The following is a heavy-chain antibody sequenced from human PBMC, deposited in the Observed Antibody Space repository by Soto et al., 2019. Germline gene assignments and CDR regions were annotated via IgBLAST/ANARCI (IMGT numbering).Heavy chain of an antibody. Sequence: SETLSLTCTVSGDSISSGDYYWSWIRQPPGKGLEWIGYIYYSGSTYYNPSLKSRVTISVDTSKNQFSLKLSSVTAADTAVYYCARQRFPYGMDVWGQGTTVTVSS. CDR1: GDSISSGDYY. CDR3: ARQRFPYGMDV. J-gene: IGHJ6*02. D-gene: IGHD3-3*01. CDR2: IYYSGST. V-gene: IGHV4-30-4*01.